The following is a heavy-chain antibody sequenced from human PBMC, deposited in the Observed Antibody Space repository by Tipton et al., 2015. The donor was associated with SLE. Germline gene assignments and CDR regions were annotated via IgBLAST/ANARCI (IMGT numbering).Heavy chain of an antibody. CDR1: DGSIRDYY. Sequence: TLSLTCTVSDGSIRDYYWTWIRQPAGEGLAWIGRIYASGSTNYNPSLRSRAAMSVDTSKNQFSLKLSSVTAADTAVYYCARRPYYDFWSGLGGYFDYWGQGTLVTVSS. V-gene: IGHV4-4*07. J-gene: IGHJ4*02. CDR3: ARRPYYDFWSGLGGYFDY. CDR2: IYASGST. D-gene: IGHD3-3*01.